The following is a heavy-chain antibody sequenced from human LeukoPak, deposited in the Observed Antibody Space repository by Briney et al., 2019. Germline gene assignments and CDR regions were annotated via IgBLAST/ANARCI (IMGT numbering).Heavy chain of an antibody. D-gene: IGHD3-3*01. CDR1: GYTFTSYG. Sequence: ASVKVSCKASGYTFTSYGISWVRQAPGQGLEWMGWISAYNGNTNYAQELQGRVTMTTDTSTSTAYMELRSLRSDDTAVYYCARALLLRFLEWLLPKSDAFDIWGQGTMVTVSS. CDR2: ISAYNGNT. CDR3: ARALLLRFLEWLLPKSDAFDI. V-gene: IGHV1-18*01. J-gene: IGHJ3*02.